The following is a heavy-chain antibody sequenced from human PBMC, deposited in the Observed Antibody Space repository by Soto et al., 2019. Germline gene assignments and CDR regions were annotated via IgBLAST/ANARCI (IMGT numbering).Heavy chain of an antibody. V-gene: IGHV6-1*01. CDR1: GDSVSSNSAA. Sequence: SQTLSLTCAISGDSVSSNSAAWNWIRQSPSRGLEWLGRTYYKSKWYNDYAVSVKSRITINPDTSKNRSSLQLNSVSHEDTAVYYCTREVDGAPTRFAPWGQGTLVCVAS. CDR2: TYYKSKWYN. CDR3: TREVDGAPTRFAP. J-gene: IGHJ5*02. D-gene: IGHD1-26*01.